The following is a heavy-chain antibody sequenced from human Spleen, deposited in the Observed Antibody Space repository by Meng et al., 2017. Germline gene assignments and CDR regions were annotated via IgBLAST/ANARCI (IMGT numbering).Heavy chain of an antibody. CDR3: AKSQTSSSWYFDY. CDR1: GFTFSSYA. V-gene: IGHV3-30*01. CDR2: ISYDGSNK. J-gene: IGHJ4*02. D-gene: IGHD6-13*01. Sequence: QVQLVESGGGVVQPGRSLRLSCAASGFTFSSYAMHWVRQAPGKGLEWVAVISYDGSNKYYADSVKGRFTISRDNSKNTLYLQMNSLRAEDTAVYYCAKSQTSSSWYFDYWGQGTLVTVSS.